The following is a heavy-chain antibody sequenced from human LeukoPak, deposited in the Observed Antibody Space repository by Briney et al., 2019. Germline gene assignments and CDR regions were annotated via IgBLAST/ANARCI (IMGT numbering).Heavy chain of an antibody. V-gene: IGHV1-2*02. D-gene: IGHD2-15*01. CDR1: GYTFTCYY. Sequence: GASVKVSCKASGYTFTCYYMHWVRQAPGQGLEWMGWINPNSGGTNYSQKFQGRVTMTRDTSISTAYMELSRLRSDDTAVYYCAREVAAPYYYMDVWGKGTTVTVSS. J-gene: IGHJ6*03. CDR2: INPNSGGT. CDR3: AREVAAPYYYMDV.